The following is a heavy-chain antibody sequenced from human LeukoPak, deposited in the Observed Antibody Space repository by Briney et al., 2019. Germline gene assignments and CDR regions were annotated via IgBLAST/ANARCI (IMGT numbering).Heavy chain of an antibody. CDR2: ISYDGSNK. CDR3: AKDVIQLWFDY. CDR1: GFTFSSYG. D-gene: IGHD5-18*01. J-gene: IGHJ4*02. Sequence: PGGSLRLSCAASGFTFSSYGMHWVRQAPGKGLEWVAVISYDGSNKYYADSVKGRFTISRDNSKNTLYLQMNSLRAEDTAVYYCAKDVIQLWFDYWGQGTLVTVSS. V-gene: IGHV3-30*18.